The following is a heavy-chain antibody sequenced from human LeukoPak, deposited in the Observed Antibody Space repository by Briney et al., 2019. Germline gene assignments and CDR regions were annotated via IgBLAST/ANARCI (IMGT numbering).Heavy chain of an antibody. CDR3: AKVGTGDLFRALDY. Sequence: PGGSLRLSCAASGFTFSSYAVHWVRQAPGKGLEWVAVISYDGSNKYYADSVKGRFTISRDNSKNTLYLQMNSLRAEDTAVYYCAKVGTGDLFRALDYWGQGTLVTVSS. J-gene: IGHJ4*02. D-gene: IGHD1-14*01. CDR2: ISYDGSNK. V-gene: IGHV3-30-3*01. CDR1: GFTFSSYA.